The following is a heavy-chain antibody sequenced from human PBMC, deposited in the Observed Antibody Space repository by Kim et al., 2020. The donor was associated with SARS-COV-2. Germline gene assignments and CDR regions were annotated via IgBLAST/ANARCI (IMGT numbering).Heavy chain of an antibody. CDR1: GFTFSSYS. CDR3: SRDLGSTTTSNYYYGMDV. CDR2: ITTSSSYI. V-gene: IGHV3-21*01. D-gene: IGHD3-22*01. Sequence: GGSLRLSCAASGFTFSSYSMNWVRQAPGKGLEWVSSITTSSSYIYYAESVEGRFTISRDNTNNSLYLQMNSVRAEDTAVYYCSRDLGSTTTSNYYYGMDVWGQGTKVTVSS. J-gene: IGHJ6*02.